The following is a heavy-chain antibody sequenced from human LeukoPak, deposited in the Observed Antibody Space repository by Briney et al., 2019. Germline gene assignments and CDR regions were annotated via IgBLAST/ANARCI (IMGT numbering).Heavy chain of an antibody. V-gene: IGHV3-23*01. CDR1: GNYW. CDR3: AKREQWLDPYFDY. D-gene: IGHD6-19*01. Sequence: GGSLRLSCAASGNYWMHWVRQVPGKGLEWVSAISGSGGSTYYADSVKGRFTISRDNSKNTLYLQMNSLRAEDTAVYYCAKREQWLDPYFDYWGQGTLVTVSS. CDR2: ISGSGGST. J-gene: IGHJ4*02.